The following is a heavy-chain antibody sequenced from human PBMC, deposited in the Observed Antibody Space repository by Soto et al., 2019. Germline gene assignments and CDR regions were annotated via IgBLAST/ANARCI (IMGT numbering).Heavy chain of an antibody. Sequence: PSETLSLTCTVSGDSISSGDDYWSWIRQPPGKGLEWIGYIYYSGSTYYNPSLKSRVTISVDTSKNQFSLKLSSVTAADTAVYYCASERNLPNSSRVGGYYYYGMDVWGQGTTVTVSS. CDR1: GDSISSGDDY. CDR2: IYYSGST. J-gene: IGHJ6*02. D-gene: IGHD6-13*01. CDR3: ASERNLPNSSRVGGYYYYGMDV. V-gene: IGHV4-30-4*01.